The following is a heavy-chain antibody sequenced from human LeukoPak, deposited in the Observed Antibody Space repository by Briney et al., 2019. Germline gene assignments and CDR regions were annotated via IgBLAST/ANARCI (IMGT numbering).Heavy chain of an antibody. CDR3: ARGGYDVIVPAASNYYYMDV. CDR2: IGSSENYI. J-gene: IGHJ6*03. Sequence: GGSLRLSCAASGFTFSSYEMNWVRQAPGKGLEWVSSIGSSENYIYYADSLKGRFTISRDNAKNSLYLQMNSLRAEDTAVYYCARGGYDVIVPAASNYYYMDVWGKGTTVTVSS. V-gene: IGHV3-21*01. D-gene: IGHD2-2*01. CDR1: GFTFSSYE.